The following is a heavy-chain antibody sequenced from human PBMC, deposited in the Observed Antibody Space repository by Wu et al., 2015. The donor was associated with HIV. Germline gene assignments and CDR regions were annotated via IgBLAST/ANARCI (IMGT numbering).Heavy chain of an antibody. D-gene: IGHD5-12*01. CDR2: IVPLFDAP. V-gene: IGHV1-69*13. J-gene: IGHJ6*02. CDR1: GGTFSTYA. CDR3: VRNTDSVATSLYSLGV. Sequence: QVQLVQSGAEVKKPGSSVRVSCKASGGTFSTYAINWVRQAPGQGLEWMGRIVPLFDAPNYAQRFHDRLAITADGSTPTAYMELRNLRSEDTAVYYCVRNTDSVATSLYSLGVWGQGTTVTVSS.